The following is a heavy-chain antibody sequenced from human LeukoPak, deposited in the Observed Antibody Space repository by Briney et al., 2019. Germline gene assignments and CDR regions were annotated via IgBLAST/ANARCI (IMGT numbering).Heavy chain of an antibody. Sequence: PSETLSLTCTVSGDSISSGFWSWIRQPPGKGLEWIGYIYYSGSTSYNPSLKSRVTISVDTSKNHFSLKLSSVTAADTAVYYCARILVVATDYSDYWGQGALVTVSS. J-gene: IGHJ4*02. CDR3: ARILVVATDYSDY. D-gene: IGHD1-26*01. V-gene: IGHV4-59*01. CDR1: GDSISSGF. CDR2: IYYSGST.